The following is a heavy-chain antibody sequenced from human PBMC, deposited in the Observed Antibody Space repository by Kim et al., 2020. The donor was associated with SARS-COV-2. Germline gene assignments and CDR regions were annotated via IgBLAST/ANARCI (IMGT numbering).Heavy chain of an antibody. J-gene: IGHJ6*02. V-gene: IGHV3-30-3*01. D-gene: IGHD6-13*01. CDR3: ARETNEAAAGTMVFESFLCEDYYYGMDV. CDR2: ISYDGSNK. CDR1: GFTFSSYA. Sequence: GGSLRRSCAASGFTFSSYAMHWVRQAPGKGLEWVAVISYDGSNKYYADSVKGRFTISRDNSKNTLYLQMNSLRAEDTAVYYCARETNEAAAGTMVFESFLCEDYYYGMDVWGQGTTVTVSS.